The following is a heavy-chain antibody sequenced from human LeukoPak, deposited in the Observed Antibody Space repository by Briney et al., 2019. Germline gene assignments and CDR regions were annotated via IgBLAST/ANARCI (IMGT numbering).Heavy chain of an antibody. CDR1: GFTVSSNY. D-gene: IGHD6-13*01. CDR2: IYSGGST. V-gene: IGHV3-53*01. J-gene: IGHJ3*02. CDR3: ARVGDSSSWPNDAFDI. Sequence: GGSLRLSCAASGFTVSSNYMSWVRQAPGKGLERVSVIYSGGSTYYADSVKGRFTISRDNSKNTLYLQMNSLRAEDTAVYYCARVGDSSSWPNDAFDIWGQGTMVTVSS.